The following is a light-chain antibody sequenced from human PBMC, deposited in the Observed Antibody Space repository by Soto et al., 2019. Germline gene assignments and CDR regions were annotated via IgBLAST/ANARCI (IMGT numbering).Light chain of an antibody. V-gene: IGKV3-20*01. CDR1: QSVSSSY. CDR2: GAS. CDR3: QQDGSSRT. J-gene: IGKJ1*01. Sequence: EIVLTQSPATLSLSPGERATLSCRASQSVSSSYLAWYQQKPGQAPRLLIYGASSRATGIPDRFSGSGSGTDFTLTISRLEPEDFAVYYCQQDGSSRTFGQGTKVDIK.